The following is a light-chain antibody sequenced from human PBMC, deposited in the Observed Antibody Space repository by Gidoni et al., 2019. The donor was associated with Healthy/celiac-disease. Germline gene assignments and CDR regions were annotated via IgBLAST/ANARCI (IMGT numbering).Light chain of an antibody. Sequence: EIVLTQSPATLSLSPGERATLSCRASQSVSSYLAWYQQKPGQAPRLLIYDASNRATGIPARFSGSGSWTDFTLTISSLEPEDFAVYYCQQRSNWPPYTFXXXTKLEIK. J-gene: IGKJ2*01. CDR3: QQRSNWPPYT. CDR2: DAS. V-gene: IGKV3-11*01. CDR1: QSVSSY.